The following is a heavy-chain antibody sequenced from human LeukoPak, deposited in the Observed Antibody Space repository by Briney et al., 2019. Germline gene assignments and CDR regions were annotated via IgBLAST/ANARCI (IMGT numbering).Heavy chain of an antibody. Sequence: ASVRVSCKASGYTFTGHYMHWVRQAPGQGLEWMGWTNPKSGGTDYAQKFQGRVTMTRDTSISAAYMDLSRLRSDDTAVYYCARDWEDSSGYLDDYWGQGTLVTVSS. J-gene: IGHJ4*02. CDR2: TNPKSGGT. V-gene: IGHV1-2*02. CDR1: GYTFTGHY. CDR3: ARDWEDSSGYLDDY. D-gene: IGHD3-22*01.